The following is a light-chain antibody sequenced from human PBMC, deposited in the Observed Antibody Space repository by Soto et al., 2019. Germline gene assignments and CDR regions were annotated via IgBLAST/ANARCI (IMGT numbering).Light chain of an antibody. V-gene: IGKV3-20*01. J-gene: IGKJ1*01. CDR1: QSVSSSY. Sequence: EVVLTQSPGTLSLSPGEKETLSCRASQSVSSSYLAWYQQKPGQAPRLLIYGTSSRATGIPDRFSGSGSGTDFTLTISRLEPEDFAVYYCQQYGSSSWTFGQGTKVDIK. CDR2: GTS. CDR3: QQYGSSSWT.